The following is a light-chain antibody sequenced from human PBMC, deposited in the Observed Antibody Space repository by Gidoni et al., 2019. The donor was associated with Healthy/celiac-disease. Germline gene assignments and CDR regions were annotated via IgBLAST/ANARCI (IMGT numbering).Light chain of an antibody. CDR3: QQYDNLPLYT. CDR2: DAS. CDR1: QDISNY. J-gene: IGKJ2*01. V-gene: IGKV1-33*01. Sequence: ENQMTQGPSSLSASVGDRVTITCQASQDISNYLNWYQQKPGKAPKLLIYDASNLETGVPSRFSGSGSGTDFTFTISSLQPEDIATYYCQQYDNLPLYTFXQXTKLEIK.